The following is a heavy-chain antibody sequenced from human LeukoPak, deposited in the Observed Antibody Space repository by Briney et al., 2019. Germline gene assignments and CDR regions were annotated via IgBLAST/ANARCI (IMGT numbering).Heavy chain of an antibody. J-gene: IGHJ4*02. V-gene: IGHV3-23*01. CDR1: GFTFSRYG. D-gene: IGHD4-11*01. CDR3: ARAHPGDYSDFQFDY. CDR2: IVGSGGSP. Sequence: GGSLRLSCAASGFTFSRYGMSWVRQAPGKGLEWVSAIVGSGGSPYYADSVKGRFTISRDNAKNSLYLQMNSLRAEDTAVYYCARAHPGDYSDFQFDYWGQGTLVTVSS.